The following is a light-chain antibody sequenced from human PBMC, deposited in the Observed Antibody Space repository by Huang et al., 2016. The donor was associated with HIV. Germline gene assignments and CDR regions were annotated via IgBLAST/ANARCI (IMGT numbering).Light chain of an antibody. V-gene: IGKV1-9*01. CDR2: AAS. CDR1: QGISNS. Sequence: IQLTQSPSSLSASVGDRVTITCRASQGISNSLVWYQQKPGRAPKLLIYAASTLQSGVTSRFSGSGSGTDFTLTISSLQPEDSATYYCQQFSSYSPLAFGGGTKVEIK. J-gene: IGKJ4*01. CDR3: QQFSSYSPLA.